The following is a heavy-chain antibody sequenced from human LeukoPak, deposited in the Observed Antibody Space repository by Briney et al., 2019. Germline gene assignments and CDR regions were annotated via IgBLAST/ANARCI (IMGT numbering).Heavy chain of an antibody. V-gene: IGHV4-31*03. J-gene: IGHJ4*02. Sequence: SETLSLTCTVSGDSISNGVKYWSWIRQHPGRGLEWIGHIYHSGRSYYNPSLKSRITMSVDTSKNQFSLNLSSVTAADTAVYYCARDQVECTGGTCQSRVGFDFWGQGTLVTVSS. D-gene: IGHD2-8*02. CDR1: GDSISNGVKY. CDR2: IYHSGRS. CDR3: ARDQVECTGGTCQSRVGFDF.